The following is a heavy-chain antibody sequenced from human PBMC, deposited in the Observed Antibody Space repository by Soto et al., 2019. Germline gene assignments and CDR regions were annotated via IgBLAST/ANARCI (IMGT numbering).Heavy chain of an antibody. Sequence: GESLKISCAASGFTFSSYWMSWVRQAPGKGLEWVANIKQDGSEKYYVDSVKGRFTISRDNAKNSLYLQMNSLRAEDTAVYYCARVNIVVVPAAPGAFDIWGQGTMVTVSS. CDR2: IKQDGSEK. J-gene: IGHJ3*02. V-gene: IGHV3-7*01. D-gene: IGHD2-2*01. CDR3: ARVNIVVVPAAPGAFDI. CDR1: GFTFSSYW.